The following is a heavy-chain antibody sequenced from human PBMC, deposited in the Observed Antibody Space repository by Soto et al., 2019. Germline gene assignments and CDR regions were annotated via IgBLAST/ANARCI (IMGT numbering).Heavy chain of an antibody. V-gene: IGHV1-46*03. J-gene: IGHJ3*02. Sequence: ASVKVSCKASGYTFTSYYMHWVRQAPGQGLEWMGIINPSGGSTSYAQKFQGRVTMTRDTSTSTVYMELSSLRSEDTAVYYCARDPVVVVAAADAFDIWGQGTMVT. D-gene: IGHD2-15*01. CDR1: GYTFTSYY. CDR3: ARDPVVVVAAADAFDI. CDR2: INPSGGST.